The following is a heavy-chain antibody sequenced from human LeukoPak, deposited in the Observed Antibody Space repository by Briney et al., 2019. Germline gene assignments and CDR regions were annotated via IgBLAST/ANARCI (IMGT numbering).Heavy chain of an antibody. CDR1: GFTFSSYA. Sequence: GGSLRLSCAASGFTFSSYAMHWVRQAPGKGLEWVSYISSSSTIYYADSVKGRFTISRDNSKNTLYLQMNSLRAEDTAVYYCAKDPDSSGYYPHLEDYWGQGTLVTVSS. J-gene: IGHJ4*02. V-gene: IGHV3-48*01. CDR2: ISSSSTI. CDR3: AKDPDSSGYYPHLEDY. D-gene: IGHD3-22*01.